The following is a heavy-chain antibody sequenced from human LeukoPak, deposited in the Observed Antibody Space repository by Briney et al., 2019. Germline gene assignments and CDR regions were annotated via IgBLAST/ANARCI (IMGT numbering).Heavy chain of an antibody. CDR1: GGSFSGYY. CDR2: INHSGST. Sequence: SETLSLTCAVYGGSFSGYYWSWIRQPPGKGLEWIGEINHSGSTNYNPSLKSRVTTSVDTSKTQFSLKLGSVTAADTAVYYCARRAVFYYYYYYGMDVWGQGTTVTVSS. D-gene: IGHD6-19*01. V-gene: IGHV4-34*01. J-gene: IGHJ6*02. CDR3: ARRAVFYYYYYYGMDV.